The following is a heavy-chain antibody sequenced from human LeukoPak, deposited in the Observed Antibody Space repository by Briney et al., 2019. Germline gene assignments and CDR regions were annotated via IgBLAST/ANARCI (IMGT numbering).Heavy chain of an antibody. CDR3: ARFKRGSSGYSFDY. CDR1: GFTFSDYY. Sequence: PGGSLRLSCAASGFTFSDYYMSWIRQAPGKGLEWVSYISSSGNTIYYADSVKGRFTISRDNAKSSLYLQMNSLRAEDTAVYYCARFKRGSSGYSFDYWGQGTLVTVSS. J-gene: IGHJ4*02. V-gene: IGHV3-11*01. D-gene: IGHD3-22*01. CDR2: ISSSGNTI.